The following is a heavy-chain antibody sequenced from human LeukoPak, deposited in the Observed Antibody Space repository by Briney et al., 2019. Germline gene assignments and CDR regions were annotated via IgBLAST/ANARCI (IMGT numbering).Heavy chain of an antibody. CDR2: ISAYNGNT. Sequence: ASVKVSCKASGYTFTSYGISWVRQAPGQGLEWMGWISAYNGNTNYAQKLQGRVTMTTDTSTSTAYMELRSLRSEDTAVYYCARAEGYSYGYGDRGAFDIWGQGTMVTVSS. CDR3: ARAEGYSYGYGDRGAFDI. J-gene: IGHJ3*02. V-gene: IGHV1-18*01. D-gene: IGHD5-18*01. CDR1: GYTFTSYG.